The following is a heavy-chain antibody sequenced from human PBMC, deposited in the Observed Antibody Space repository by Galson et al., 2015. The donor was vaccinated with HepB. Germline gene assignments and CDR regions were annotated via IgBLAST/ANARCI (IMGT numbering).Heavy chain of an antibody. CDR3: ARPYDSSGYYYPYDY. Sequence: QSGAEVKKPGESLKISCKASGYTFTSYGISWVRQAPGQGLEWMGWISAYNGNTNYAQKLQGRVTMTTDTSTSTAYMELRSLRSDDTAVYYCARPYDSSGYYYPYDYWGQGTLVTVSS. J-gene: IGHJ4*02. CDR2: ISAYNGNT. V-gene: IGHV1-18*01. D-gene: IGHD3-22*01. CDR1: GYTFTSYG.